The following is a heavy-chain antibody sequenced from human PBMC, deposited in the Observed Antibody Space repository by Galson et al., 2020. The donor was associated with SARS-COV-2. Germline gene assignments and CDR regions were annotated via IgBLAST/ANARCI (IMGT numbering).Heavy chain of an antibody. J-gene: IGHJ4*02. Sequence: SLKISCAASGFTFDDYAMHWVRQAPGKGLEWVSGISWNSGSIGYADSVKGRFTISRDNAKNSLYLQMNSLRAEDTALYYCAKVGGGHPYWGQGTLVTVSS. D-gene: IGHD2-15*01. V-gene: IGHV3-9*01. CDR1: GFTFDDYA. CDR2: ISWNSGSI. CDR3: AKVGGGHPY.